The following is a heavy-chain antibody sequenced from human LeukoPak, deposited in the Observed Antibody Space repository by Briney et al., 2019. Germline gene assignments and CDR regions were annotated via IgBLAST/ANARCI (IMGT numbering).Heavy chain of an antibody. CDR2: IKQDGSEK. CDR3: AKASRFGYSYGPREYFYYMDV. CDR1: GFTFSSYW. D-gene: IGHD5-18*01. V-gene: IGHV3-7*01. J-gene: IGHJ6*03. Sequence: PGGSLRLSCAASGFTFSSYWMSWVRQAPGKGLEWVANIKQDGSEKYYVDSVKGRFTISRDNAQNSLYLQMNSLRAEDTAVYYCAKASRFGYSYGPREYFYYMDVWGKGTTVTISS.